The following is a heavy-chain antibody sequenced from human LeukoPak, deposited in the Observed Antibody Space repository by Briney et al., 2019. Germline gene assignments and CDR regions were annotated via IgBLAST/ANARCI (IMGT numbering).Heavy chain of an antibody. D-gene: IGHD4-23*01. CDR1: GYTFTDYY. CDR2: INPDSGGT. J-gene: IGHJ4*02. Sequence: ASVKVSCKASGYTFTDYYMQWVRQAPGQGLEWMGWINPDSGGTNYAQNFQGRVTMTRDTSISTAYMELSRLRSDDTAVYYCARPFIETPALGALDYWGQGTLVTVSS. CDR3: ARPFIETPALGALDY. V-gene: IGHV1-2*02.